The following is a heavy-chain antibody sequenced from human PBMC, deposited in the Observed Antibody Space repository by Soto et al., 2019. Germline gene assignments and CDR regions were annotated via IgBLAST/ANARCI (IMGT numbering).Heavy chain of an antibody. Sequence: LSLTCAVSGVSISSTIGWNWVRQPPGKGLEWIGEIYHSESTNYNPSLKTRVTISIDKSKNQFSLALSSVPAADTAVYYCGRYIYSGSNYFDSCGQGTLVTVYS. CDR2: IYHSEST. D-gene: IGHD1-26*01. CDR3: GRYIYSGSNYFDS. V-gene: IGHV4-4*02. CDR1: GVSISSTIG. J-gene: IGHJ4*02.